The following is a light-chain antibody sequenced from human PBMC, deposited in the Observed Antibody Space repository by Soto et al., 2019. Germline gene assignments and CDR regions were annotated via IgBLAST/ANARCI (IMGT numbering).Light chain of an antibody. V-gene: IGKV1-33*01. CDR3: QQYENLPRFI. J-gene: IGKJ3*01. Sequence: DIQMTQSPSSLSASVGDRVTITCLASHDIGNYLNWYQQKPGKAPKLLIYYASNLETGVSSRFSGSGSGTDFTFTISSLQPEDIATYFSQQYENLPRFILGPGTKVDIK. CDR2: YAS. CDR1: HDIGNY.